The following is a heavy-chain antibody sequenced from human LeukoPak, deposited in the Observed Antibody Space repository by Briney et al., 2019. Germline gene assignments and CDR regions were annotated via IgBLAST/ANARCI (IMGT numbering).Heavy chain of an antibody. CDR2: IYYSGST. V-gene: IGHV4-59*12. CDR3: ARGTYYYGSGSANFDY. J-gene: IGHJ4*02. CDR1: GGSISSYY. Sequence: SETLSLTCTVSGGSISSYYWSWIRQPPGKGLEWIGYIYYSGSTNYNPSLKSRVTISVDTSKNQFSLKLSSVTAAGTAVYYCARGTYYYGSGSANFDYWGQGTLVTVSS. D-gene: IGHD3-10*01.